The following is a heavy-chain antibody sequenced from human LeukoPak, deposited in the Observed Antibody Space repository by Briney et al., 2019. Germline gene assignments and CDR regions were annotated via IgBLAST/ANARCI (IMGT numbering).Heavy chain of an antibody. Sequence: GGSLRLSCAAFGFTFSDYYMSWIRQAPGKGLEWVSYISSSGSTIYYADSVKGRFTISRDIAKNSLYLQMNSLRAEDTAVYYCEREGAYSNHGVDYWGQGTLVTVSS. CDR1: GFTFSDYY. CDR2: ISSSGSTI. J-gene: IGHJ4*02. D-gene: IGHD4-11*01. V-gene: IGHV3-11*04. CDR3: EREGAYSNHGVDY.